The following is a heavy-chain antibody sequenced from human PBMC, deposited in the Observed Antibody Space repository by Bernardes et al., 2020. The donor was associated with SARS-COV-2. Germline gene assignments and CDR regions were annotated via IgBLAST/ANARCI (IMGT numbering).Heavy chain of an antibody. V-gene: IGHV3-7*01. D-gene: IGHD1-20*01. CDR1: GFSLSDDA. Sequence: LKVSCSSSGFSLSDDAMHWVRQAPGKGLEWVASLKQDGSEKYYVDSVKGRFSISRDNAKNSLYLQMNSLRAEDTAVYYCARDNWNDGCFDYWGQGTLVTVSS. CDR2: LKQDGSEK. CDR3: ARDNWNDGCFDY. J-gene: IGHJ4*02.